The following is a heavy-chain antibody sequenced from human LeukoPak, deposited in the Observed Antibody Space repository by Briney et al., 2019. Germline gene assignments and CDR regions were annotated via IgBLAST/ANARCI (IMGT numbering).Heavy chain of an antibody. CDR3: ARGADDYMDV. CDR2: IYYSGST. V-gene: IGHV4-59*01. D-gene: IGHD6-19*01. J-gene: IGHJ6*03. CDR1: GGSISSYY. Sequence: SSETLSLTCTVSGGSISSYYWSWIRQPPGKGLEWIGYIYYSGSTNYNPSLKSRVTISVDTSKNQFSLKLSSVTAADTAVCYCARGADDYMDVWGKGTTVTVSS.